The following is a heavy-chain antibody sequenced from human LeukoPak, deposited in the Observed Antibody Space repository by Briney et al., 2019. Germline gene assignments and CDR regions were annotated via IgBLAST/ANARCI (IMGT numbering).Heavy chain of an antibody. CDR3: ARRSYYYGSGSHEKTYYYYGMDV. CDR1: GGTFSSYA. CDR2: IIPILGTA. D-gene: IGHD3-10*01. J-gene: IGHJ6*02. V-gene: IGHV1-69*01. Sequence: SVKVSCKASGGTFSSYAISWVRQAPGQGLEWMGGIIPILGTANYAQKFQGRDTITADESTSTAYMELSSLRSEDTAVYYCARRSYYYGSGSHEKTYYYYGMDVWGQGTTVTVSS.